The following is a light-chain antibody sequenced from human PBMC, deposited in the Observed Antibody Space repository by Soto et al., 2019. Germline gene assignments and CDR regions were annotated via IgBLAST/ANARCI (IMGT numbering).Light chain of an antibody. J-gene: IGKJ4*01. Sequence: EIVMTQSPATLSVSPGERATLSCRASQSISSNLAWYQQKPGQAPSLLLYGASTRATGIPARFSGSGSGTDFTLTISSLQSEDFAVYYCQHYGSSPRVFGGGTKVEIK. CDR1: QSISSN. CDR2: GAS. V-gene: IGKV3-15*01. CDR3: QHYGSSPRV.